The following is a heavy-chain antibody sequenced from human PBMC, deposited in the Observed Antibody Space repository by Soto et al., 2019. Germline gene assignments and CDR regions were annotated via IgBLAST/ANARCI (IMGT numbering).Heavy chain of an antibody. CDR3: SRGGGGFPGITGAGLTPDGMAV. D-gene: IGHD6-19*01. J-gene: IGHJ6*02. Sequence: ASVKVSCKASGYTFTSYGISWVRQAPGQGLEWMGWISAYNGNTNYAQKFQGRVTMTTDTSTSTAYMELRSLRSDDTAVYYCSRGGGGFPGITGAGLTPDGMAVWGQGTTDPVS. CDR2: ISAYNGNT. CDR1: GYTFTSYG. V-gene: IGHV1-18*01.